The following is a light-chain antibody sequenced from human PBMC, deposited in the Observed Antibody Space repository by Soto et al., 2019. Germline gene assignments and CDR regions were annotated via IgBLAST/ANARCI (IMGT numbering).Light chain of an antibody. CDR2: DAS. CDR3: QQYDIWPTYT. V-gene: IGKV3-15*01. J-gene: IGKJ2*01. Sequence: EVVMTQSPASLSASPGERVTLSCRASQNIRSSLAWYQQRPGQAPRLLIYDASTRATGIPPRFSGGESGTELTVTISSLQSEDFAIYYCQQYDIWPTYTFGQGTKVDIK. CDR1: QNIRSS.